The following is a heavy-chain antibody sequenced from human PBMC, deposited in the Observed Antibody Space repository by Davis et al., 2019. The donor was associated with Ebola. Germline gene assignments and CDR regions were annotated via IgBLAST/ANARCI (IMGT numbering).Heavy chain of an antibody. CDR1: GGSITSDGYY. CDR3: ARGSDFHEPGGLDY. D-gene: IGHD2-8*02. J-gene: IGHJ4*02. CDR2: IYNSGNT. V-gene: IGHV4-31*03. Sequence: PSETLSLTCTVSGGSITSDGYYWSWIRQYPGKGLECIGYIYNSGNTYYNPSLKSRVTISVDTSKNQISLKLNSVTVADTAVYYCARGSDFHEPGGLDYWGQGTLLTVSS.